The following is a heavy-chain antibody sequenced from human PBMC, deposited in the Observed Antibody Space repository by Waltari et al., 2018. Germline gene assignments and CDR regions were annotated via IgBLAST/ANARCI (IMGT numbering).Heavy chain of an antibody. V-gene: IGHV4-34*01. Sequence: QVQLQQGGAGLLKPSETLSLTCAVYGGSFSGYYWSWIRQPPGKGLEWIGEINHSGSTTANPSLKTRVTISVDTSKTPFSLKLSSVTAADPAVYYCARGPTGNSQEGVDYWGQGTLFTVSS. CDR1: GGSFSGYY. J-gene: IGHJ4*02. CDR3: ARGPTGNSQEGVDY. D-gene: IGHD1-1*01. CDR2: INHSGST.